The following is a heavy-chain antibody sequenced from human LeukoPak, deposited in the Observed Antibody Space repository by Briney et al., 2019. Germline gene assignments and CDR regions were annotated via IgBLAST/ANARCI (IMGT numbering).Heavy chain of an antibody. D-gene: IGHD3-16*01. CDR2: ILNDGSQE. Sequence: PGRSLRLSCAASGFTFSSYVMHWVRQAPGKGLEWVAVILNDGSQEKYADSVKGRFTISRDNSKNTLFLQMNSLRAEDTAVYYCARDDALGDNALDIWGQGTMVTVSS. V-gene: IGHV3-33*01. CDR1: GFTFSSYV. J-gene: IGHJ3*02. CDR3: ARDDALGDNALDI.